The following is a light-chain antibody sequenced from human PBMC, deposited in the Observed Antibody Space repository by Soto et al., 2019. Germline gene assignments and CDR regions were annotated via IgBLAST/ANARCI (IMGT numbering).Light chain of an antibody. J-gene: IGKJ1*01. CDR3: QKYDSAPQA. Sequence: DIHMTQSPSSLSASVGDRVTVTCRASQGIYNYLAWYQQKPGKVPKLLIYAASTLQSGIPARFSGSGSGTEFTLTISSLQPEDVATYYCQKYDSAPQAFGQGTKVEIK. V-gene: IGKV1-27*01. CDR2: AAS. CDR1: QGIYNY.